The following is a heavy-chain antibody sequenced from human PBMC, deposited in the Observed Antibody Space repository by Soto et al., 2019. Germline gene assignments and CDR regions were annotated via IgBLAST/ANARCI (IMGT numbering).Heavy chain of an antibody. J-gene: IGHJ3*02. CDR2: INRDGSKK. Sequence: VQLEESGGDLVQPGGSLRLSCAASGFTLSAYWMTWVRQAPGKGLEWVANINRDGSKKSYLFSVRGRFTISRDNVGNSLYRQMDSLRADDTALYYCARDVSPGSSSLYLDAFDIWGQGTMVTVSS. CDR3: ARDVSPGSSSLYLDAFDI. CDR1: GFTLSAYW. V-gene: IGHV3-7*05. D-gene: IGHD6-13*01.